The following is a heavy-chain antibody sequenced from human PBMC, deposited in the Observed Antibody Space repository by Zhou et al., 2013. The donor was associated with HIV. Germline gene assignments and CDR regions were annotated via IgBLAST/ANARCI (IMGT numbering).Heavy chain of an antibody. CDR3: ARLGNRANYYYYMDV. CDR2: IIPIFGTS. CDR1: GGTFGSYA. J-gene: IGHJ6*03. Sequence: QVQLVQSGAEVKKPGSSVKVSCKASGGTFGSYAFSWVRQAPGQGPEWMGRIIPIFGTSNYAQKFQGRVTITADKSTNTTYMELSSLRSEDTAVYYCARLGNRANYYYYMDVWGKGTTVTVSS. V-gene: IGHV1-69*14.